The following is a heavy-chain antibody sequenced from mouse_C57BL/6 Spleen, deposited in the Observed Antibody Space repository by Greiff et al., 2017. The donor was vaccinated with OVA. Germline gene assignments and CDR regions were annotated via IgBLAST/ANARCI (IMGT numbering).Heavy chain of an antibody. CDR3: ATYYSNGAMDY. Sequence: DVKLVESEGGLVQPGSSMKLSCTASGFTFSDYYMAWVRQVPEKGLEWVANINYDGSSTYYLDSLKSRFIISRDNAKNILYLQMSSLKSEDTATYYCATYYSNGAMDYWGQGTSVTVSS. CDR2: INYDGSST. V-gene: IGHV5-16*01. J-gene: IGHJ4*01. D-gene: IGHD2-5*01. CDR1: GFTFSDYY.